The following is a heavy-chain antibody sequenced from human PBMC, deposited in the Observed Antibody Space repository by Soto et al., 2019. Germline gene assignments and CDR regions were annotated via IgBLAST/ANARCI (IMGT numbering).Heavy chain of an antibody. CDR1: GFTFSSYS. J-gene: IGHJ4*02. Sequence: PGGSLRLSCAASGFTFSSYSMNLVRQAPGKGLEWVSYISSSSSTIYYADSVKGRFTISRDNAKNSLYLQMNSLKTEDTAVYYCTTSLSGSFPDKSDYWGQGTLVTVSS. CDR2: ISSSSSTI. D-gene: IGHD6-19*01. V-gene: IGHV3-48*01. CDR3: TTSLSGSFPDKSDY.